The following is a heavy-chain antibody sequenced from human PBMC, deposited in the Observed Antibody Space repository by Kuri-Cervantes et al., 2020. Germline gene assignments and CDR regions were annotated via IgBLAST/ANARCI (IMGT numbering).Heavy chain of an antibody. Sequence: GGSLRLSCAASGFTFSDYYMSWIRQAPGKGLEWVAVIWHDGSNKYYADSVKGRFTISRDNSKNTLYLQMNSLRAEDTAVYYCARAKTYSSSWGGYYYYYGMDVWGQGTTVTVSS. V-gene: IGHV3-33*08. CDR3: ARAKTYSSSWGGYYYYYGMDV. CDR2: IWHDGSNK. D-gene: IGHD6-13*01. CDR1: GFTFSDYY. J-gene: IGHJ6*02.